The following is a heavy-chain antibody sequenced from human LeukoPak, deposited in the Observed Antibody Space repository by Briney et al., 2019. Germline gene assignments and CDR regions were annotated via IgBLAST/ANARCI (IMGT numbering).Heavy chain of an antibody. D-gene: IGHD6-13*01. V-gene: IGHV1-2*02. CDR2: INPESDGT. J-gene: IGHJ3*02. CDR1: GGTFSSYA. Sequence: ASVKVSCTASGGTFSSYAISWVRQAPGQGLEWMGWINPESDGTNYAQNFQGRVTMTRDTSISTAYMELSRLRSDDTAVYYCARAHSSSWYLDAFDIWGQGTMVTVSS. CDR3: ARAHSSSWYLDAFDI.